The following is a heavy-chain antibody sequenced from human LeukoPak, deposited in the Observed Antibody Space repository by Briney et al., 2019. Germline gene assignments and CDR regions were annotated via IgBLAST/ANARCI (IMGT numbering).Heavy chain of an antibody. CDR2: ISSHGSST. Sequence: PGGSLRLSCAASGFTFSKYAMFWVRQAPGKGLEFVSAISSHGSSTYYANSLKGRFNISRDNSKNMLYLQMRSLRPEYTAVYYCARPLKEGGYYYGMDVWGQGTTVTVSS. CDR1: GFTFSKYA. D-gene: IGHD3-16*01. J-gene: IGHJ6*02. V-gene: IGHV3-64*01. CDR3: ARPLKEGGYYYGMDV.